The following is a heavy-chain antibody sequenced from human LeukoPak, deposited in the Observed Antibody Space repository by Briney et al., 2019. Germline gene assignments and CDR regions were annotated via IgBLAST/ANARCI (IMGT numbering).Heavy chain of an antibody. CDR3: ARGFYNWNDRWFDP. V-gene: IGHV1-46*01. Sequence: ASVKVSCKASGYTFTSYYMHWVRQAPGQGLEWMGIINPSGGSTTYAQKFLGRVTMTRDTSTSTAYMELSRLISDDTAVYYCARGFYNWNDRWFDPWGQGTLVIVSS. J-gene: IGHJ5*02. CDR1: GYTFTSYY. D-gene: IGHD1-20*01. CDR2: INPSGGST.